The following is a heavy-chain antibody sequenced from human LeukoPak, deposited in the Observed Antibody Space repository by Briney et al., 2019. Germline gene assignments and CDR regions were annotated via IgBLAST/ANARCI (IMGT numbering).Heavy chain of an antibody. CDR3: AKDHLGYCSGGSCYGAFDI. J-gene: IGHJ3*02. CDR1: GFTFSSYA. Sequence: GGSLRLSCAASGFTFSSYAMSWVRQAPGKGLEWASAISGSGGSTYYADSVKGRFTISRDNSKNTLYLQMNSLRAEDTAVYYCAKDHLGYCSGGSCYGAFDIWGQGTMVTVSS. CDR2: ISGSGGST. D-gene: IGHD2-15*01. V-gene: IGHV3-23*01.